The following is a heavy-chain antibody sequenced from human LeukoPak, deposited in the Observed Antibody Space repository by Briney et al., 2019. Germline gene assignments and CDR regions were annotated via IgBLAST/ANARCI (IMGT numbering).Heavy chain of an antibody. D-gene: IGHD2-2*01. J-gene: IGHJ4*02. V-gene: IGHV5-51*01. CDR1: GYRFANYW. CDR2: IYPGDYDT. Sequence: GESLKISCKGSGYRFANYWNGWVRQMPGKGPEWMGIIYPGDYDTRYSPSFQGQVTISADRSITTAFLQWSSPKASDTAMYYCAIGGDSSTSCYRCCNYWGQGTLVSVSS. CDR3: AIGGDSSTSCYRCCNY.